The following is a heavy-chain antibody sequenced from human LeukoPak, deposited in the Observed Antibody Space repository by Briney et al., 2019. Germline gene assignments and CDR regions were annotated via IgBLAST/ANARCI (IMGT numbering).Heavy chain of an antibody. CDR1: GFTFSSYG. CDR2: ISGSGGST. V-gene: IGHV3-23*01. J-gene: IGHJ4*02. Sequence: PGGSLRLSCAASGFTFSSYGMNWVRQAPGKGLEWVSAISGSGGSTYYADSVKGRFTISRDNSKNTLYLQMNSLRAEDTAVYYCAKLSIAAAGQIDYWGQGTLVTVSS. CDR3: AKLSIAAAGQIDY. D-gene: IGHD6-13*01.